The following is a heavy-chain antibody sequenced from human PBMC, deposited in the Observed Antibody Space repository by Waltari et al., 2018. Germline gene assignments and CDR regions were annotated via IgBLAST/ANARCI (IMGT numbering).Heavy chain of an antibody. D-gene: IGHD4-17*01. CDR3: ARAWTTVTPNWIDP. CDR2: INHSGST. CDR1: GGSFSGYY. J-gene: IGHJ5*02. V-gene: IGHV4-34*01. Sequence: QVQLQQWGAGLLKPSETLSLTCAVYGGSFSGYYWSWIRQPPGKGLEWIGEINHSGSTNYNPSLKSRVTISVDTSKNQFSLKLSSVTAADTAVYYCARAWTTVTPNWIDPWGQGTLVTVSS.